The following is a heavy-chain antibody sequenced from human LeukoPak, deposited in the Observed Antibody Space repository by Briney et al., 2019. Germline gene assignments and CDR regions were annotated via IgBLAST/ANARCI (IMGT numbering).Heavy chain of an antibody. CDR1: GYSFTVYY. CDR3: ARYIAVAVTDLDY. J-gene: IGHJ4*02. V-gene: IGHV1-2*02. CDR2: INPNRGRT. D-gene: IGHD6-19*01. Sequence: ASVTVSFTCAGYSFTVYYMHWGRQAPGQGKGWVGWINPNRGRTNYPQKFLGRLTMTSHTSISTAYMQLSRLRSDHTAVYYCARYIAVAVTDLDYWGQGTLVPVSS.